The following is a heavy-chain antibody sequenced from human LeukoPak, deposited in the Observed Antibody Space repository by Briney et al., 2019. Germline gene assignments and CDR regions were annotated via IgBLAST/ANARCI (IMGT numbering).Heavy chain of an antibody. Sequence: PSETLSLTCTVSGGSISSSSHYWGWIRQPPGKGLEWIGSIYYSGSTYYNPSLKSRVTLSVDTSKNQFSLKLSSVTAADTAVYYCARHGDYYDYWGQGTLVTVSS. CDR2: IYYSGST. CDR3: ARHGDYYDY. J-gene: IGHJ4*02. CDR1: GGSISSSSHY. V-gene: IGHV4-39*01. D-gene: IGHD7-27*01.